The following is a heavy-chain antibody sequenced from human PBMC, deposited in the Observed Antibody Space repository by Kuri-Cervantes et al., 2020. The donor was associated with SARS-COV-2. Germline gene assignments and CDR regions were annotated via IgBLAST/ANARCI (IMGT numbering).Heavy chain of an antibody. V-gene: IGHV1-8*03. J-gene: IGHJ3*02. CDR1: GYTFTSYD. D-gene: IGHD3-10*01. CDR3: ARGGAHDAFDI. CDR2: MNPNSGNT. Sequence: ASVKVSCKASGYTFTSYDINWVRQATGQGLEWMGWMNPNSGNTGYAQKFQGRVTITRNTSKGTAYMELSSLRSEDTAVYYCARGGAHDAFDIWGQGTMVTVSS.